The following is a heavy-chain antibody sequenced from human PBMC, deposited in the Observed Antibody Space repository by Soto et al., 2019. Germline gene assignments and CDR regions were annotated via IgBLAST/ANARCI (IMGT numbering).Heavy chain of an antibody. D-gene: IGHD3-10*01. CDR2: IYYSGST. J-gene: IGHJ6*02. V-gene: IGHV4-39*01. CDR3: ARHMVDSPPYGMDV. Sequence: QLQLQQSGPGLVKPSETLSLTCTVSGGSISSGTYYWGWIRQPPGKGLEWIGSIYYSGSTYYNPSLKSRVTISVDTSKNQFSLKLSSVTAADTAIYYCARHMVDSPPYGMDVWGQGTTVTVSS. CDR1: GGSISSGTYY.